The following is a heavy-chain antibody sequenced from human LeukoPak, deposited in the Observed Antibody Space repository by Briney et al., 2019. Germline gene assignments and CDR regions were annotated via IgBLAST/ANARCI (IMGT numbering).Heavy chain of an antibody. J-gene: IGHJ5*02. CDR1: GGSISSRSYY. V-gene: IGHV4-39*01. CDR2: ISYSGSP. CDR3: ARQRLGIEVGGCDP. Sequence: LETLALTCGVSGGSISSRSYYWGWIRPPPGKGLEWIGSISYSGSPFYNPSLKSRVTISVDTSKNQFSLKLSSVTAADMAVYFCARQRLGIEVGGCDPWGQGTPVTVSS. D-gene: IGHD2-15*01.